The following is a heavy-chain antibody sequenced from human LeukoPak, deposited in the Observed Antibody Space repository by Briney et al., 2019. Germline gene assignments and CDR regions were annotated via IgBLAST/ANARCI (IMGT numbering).Heavy chain of an antibody. CDR1: GGSISSGGYY. J-gene: IGHJ4*02. CDR3: ARGAYCGGDCGYFDY. CDR2: IYYSGST. V-gene: IGHV4-31*03. D-gene: IGHD2-21*02. Sequence: PSETLSLTCTVSGGSISSGGYYWSWIRQYPGKGLEWIGYIYYSGSTYYNPSLKSRVTISVDTSKNQFSLKLSSVTAADTAVYYCARGAYCGGDCGYFDYWGQGTLVTVSS.